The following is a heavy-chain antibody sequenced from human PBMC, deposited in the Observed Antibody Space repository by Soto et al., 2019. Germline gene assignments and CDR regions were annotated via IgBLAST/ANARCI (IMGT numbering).Heavy chain of an antibody. D-gene: IGHD3-9*01. CDR2: IYPGDSDT. CDR1: GYSFGSYW. CDR3: ARVTSYLTGNHFFYYGMDV. V-gene: IGHV5-51*01. J-gene: IGHJ6*02. Sequence: EVQLVQSGAEVKKPGESLKISCKGSGYSFGSYWIAWVRQMPGKGLEWMGIIYPGDSDTRYSPSFQGQVTISADKADNTAYLQWSSLKASDTAIYYCARVTSYLTGNHFFYYGMDVWGQGTTVTVS.